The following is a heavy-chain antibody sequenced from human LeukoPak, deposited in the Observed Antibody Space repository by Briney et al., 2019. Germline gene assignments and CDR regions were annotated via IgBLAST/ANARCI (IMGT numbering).Heavy chain of an antibody. V-gene: IGHV3-15*01. CDR3: ATYNRKDAFDF. Sequence: PGGSLRLSCAAIGFTFSNVWMSWVRQAPGKGLEWVGRIKSTTSGGTTDYAAPVKGRFSISRDDSKNMLYLQMNSLKTEDTAVYHCATYNRKDAFDFWGRGTMVTVSS. CDR1: GFTFSNVW. CDR2: IKSTTSGGTT. J-gene: IGHJ3*01. D-gene: IGHD1-1*01.